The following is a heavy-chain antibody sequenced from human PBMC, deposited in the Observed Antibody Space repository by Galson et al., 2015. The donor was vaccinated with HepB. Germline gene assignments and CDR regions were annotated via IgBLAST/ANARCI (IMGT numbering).Heavy chain of an antibody. CDR2: INTNTGNP. Sequence: SVKVSCKASGYTFTSYAMNWVRQAPGQGLEWMGWINTNTGNPTYAQGFTGRFVFSLDTSVSTAYLQISSLKAEDTAVYYCARDYGGNNYYYYYGMDVWGQGTTVTVSS. CDR3: ARDYGGNNYYYYYGMDV. CDR1: GYTFTSYA. J-gene: IGHJ6*02. V-gene: IGHV7-4-1*02. D-gene: IGHD4-23*01.